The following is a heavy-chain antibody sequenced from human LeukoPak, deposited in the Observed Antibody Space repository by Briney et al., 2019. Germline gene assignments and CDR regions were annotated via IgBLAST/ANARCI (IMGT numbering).Heavy chain of an antibody. D-gene: IGHD3-22*01. CDR1: GFTFSSYT. Sequence: PGGSLRLSCAASGFTFSSYTMPWVRQAPGKGLEWVAVISYDGSNKYYADSVKGRFTISRDNSKNTLYLQMNSLRAEDTAVYYCARDTRYYYDSSGRDHWGQGTLVTVSS. V-gene: IGHV3-30-3*01. CDR3: ARDTRYYYDSSGRDH. CDR2: ISYDGSNK. J-gene: IGHJ4*02.